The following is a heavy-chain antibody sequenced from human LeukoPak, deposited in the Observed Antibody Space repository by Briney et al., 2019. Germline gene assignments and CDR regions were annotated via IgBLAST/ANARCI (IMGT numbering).Heavy chain of an antibody. V-gene: IGHV4-34*01. CDR2: INHSGST. CDR3: ARGNSGYYGSGSICDY. Sequence: PETLSLTCAVYGGSFSGYYWSWIRQPPGKGLEWIGEINHSGSTNYNPSLKSRVTISVDTSKNQFSLKLSSVTAADTAVYYCARGNSGYYGSGSICDYWGQGTLVTVSS. D-gene: IGHD3-10*01. J-gene: IGHJ4*02. CDR1: GGSFSGYY.